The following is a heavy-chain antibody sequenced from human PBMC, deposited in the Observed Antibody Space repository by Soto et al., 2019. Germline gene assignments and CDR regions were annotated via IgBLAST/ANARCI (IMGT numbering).Heavy chain of an antibody. CDR3: ARESGYYTYGMDV. J-gene: IGHJ6*02. V-gene: IGHV3-21*01. CDR1: GFTFSSYS. D-gene: IGHD3-3*01. Sequence: EVQLVESGGGLVKPGGSLTLSCAASGFTFSSYSMNWVRQAPGKGLEWVSSISSSSSYIYYADSVKGRFTISRDNAKNSLYLQMNSLRAEDTAVYYCARESGYYTYGMDVWGQGTTVTVSS. CDR2: ISSSSSYI.